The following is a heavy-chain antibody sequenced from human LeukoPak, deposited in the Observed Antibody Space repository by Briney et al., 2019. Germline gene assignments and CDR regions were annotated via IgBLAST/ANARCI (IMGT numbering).Heavy chain of an antibody. D-gene: IGHD1-26*01. CDR2: INHSGST. CDR1: GGSFSGYH. Sequence: PSETLSLTCAVYGGSFSGYHWSWIRQPPGKGLEWIGEINHSGSTNYNPSLKSRVTISVDTSKNQFSLKLSSVTAADTAVYYCASFGSYDVAVDYWGQGTLVTVSS. V-gene: IGHV4-34*01. J-gene: IGHJ4*02. CDR3: ASFGSYDVAVDY.